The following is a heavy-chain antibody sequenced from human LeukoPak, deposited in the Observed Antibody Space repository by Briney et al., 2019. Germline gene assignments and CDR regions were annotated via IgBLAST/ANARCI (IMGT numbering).Heavy chain of an antibody. CDR3: ARLVDTTMADY. D-gene: IGHD5-18*01. CDR1: GYSFTSYW. V-gene: IGHV5-51*01. J-gene: IGHJ4*02. Sequence: GESLKISCKASGYSFTSYWMGWVRQMPGKGLEWMGIIYPDDSDTRYSPSFQGQVTISADKSISTAYLLWSSLKASDTAMYYCARLVDTTMADYWGQGSLVTVSS. CDR2: IYPDDSDT.